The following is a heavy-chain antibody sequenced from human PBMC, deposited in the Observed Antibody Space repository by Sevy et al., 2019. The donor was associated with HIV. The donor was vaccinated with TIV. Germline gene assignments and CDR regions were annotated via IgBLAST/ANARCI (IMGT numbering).Heavy chain of an antibody. D-gene: IGHD3-10*01. V-gene: IGHV4-34*01. CDR1: GGSFSGYY. CDR3: ARGQKVRGVIHSPYYYYGMDV. J-gene: IGHJ6*02. CDR2: INYIGST. Sequence: SETLSLTCAVYGGSFSGYYWSWIRQPPGKGLEWIGEINYIGSTNYNPSLKSRVTISVDTSKNQFSLKLSSVTAADTAVYYCARGQKVRGVIHSPYYYYGMDVWGQGTTVTVSS.